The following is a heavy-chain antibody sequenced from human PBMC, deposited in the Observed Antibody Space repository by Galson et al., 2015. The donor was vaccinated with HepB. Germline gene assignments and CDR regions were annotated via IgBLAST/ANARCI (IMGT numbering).Heavy chain of an antibody. J-gene: IGHJ5*02. CDR3: VKSDIVVVPAALGA. V-gene: IGHV3-64D*06. Sequence: SLRLSCAASGFTFSSYAMHWVRQAPGKGLEYVSAISSNGGSTYYADSVKGRFTISRDNSKNTLYLQMSSLRAEDTAVYYCVKSDIVVVPAALGAWGQGTLVTVSS. CDR1: GFTFSSYA. CDR2: ISSNGGST. D-gene: IGHD2-2*01.